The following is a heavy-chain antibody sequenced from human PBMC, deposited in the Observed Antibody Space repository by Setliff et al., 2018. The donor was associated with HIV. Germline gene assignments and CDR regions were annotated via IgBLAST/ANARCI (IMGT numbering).Heavy chain of an antibody. CDR3: ARATYSGSPNPPQDY. D-gene: IGHD1-26*01. CDR1: GGTFSSYG. CDR2: IIPVFGTS. J-gene: IGHJ4*02. V-gene: IGHV1-69*06. Sequence: SVKVSCKASGGTFSSYGIGWVRQAPGQGLEWMGGIIPVFGTSNYAQNFQGTVTITADISTSTAYMELSSLRAEDTAVYYCARATYSGSPNPPQDYWGQGTLVTVSS.